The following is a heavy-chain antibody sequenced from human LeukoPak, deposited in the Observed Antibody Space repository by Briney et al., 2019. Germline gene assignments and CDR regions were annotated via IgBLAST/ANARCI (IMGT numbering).Heavy chain of an antibody. CDR2: IYYSGST. CDR3: ARERGVGYCSSTSCSQAGGLDY. Sequence: TLSLTCTVSGGSISSGGYYWSWIRQHPGKGLEWIGYIYYSGSTYYNPSLKSRVTISVDTSKNQFSLKLSSVTAADTAVYYCARERGVGYCSSTSCSQAGGLDYWGQGTLVTVSS. V-gene: IGHV4-31*03. CDR1: GGSISSGGYY. J-gene: IGHJ4*02. D-gene: IGHD2-2*01.